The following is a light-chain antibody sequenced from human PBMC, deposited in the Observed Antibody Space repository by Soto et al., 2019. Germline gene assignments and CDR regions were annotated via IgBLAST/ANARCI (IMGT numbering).Light chain of an antibody. CDR3: RQYGRSLEFA. CDR2: AAS. J-gene: IGKJ4*01. CDR1: QGISSY. V-gene: IGKV1-8*01. Sequence: AIRMTQSPSSLSASTGDSVTITCRASQGISSYLAWYQQKPGKAPKLLIYAASTLQSGVPSRFSGSGSGTDFTLTISCLQSEDFAVYYCRQYGRSLEFAVGGGTKVDIK.